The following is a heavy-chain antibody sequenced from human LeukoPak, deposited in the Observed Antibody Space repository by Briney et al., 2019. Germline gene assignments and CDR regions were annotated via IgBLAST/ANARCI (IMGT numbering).Heavy chain of an antibody. J-gene: IGHJ4*02. CDR1: GYTFTSYY. D-gene: IGHD2-21*02. CDR3: AREYIAYCGGDCYLDY. CDR2: INPSGGST. Sequence: ASVKVSCKASGYTFTSYYMHWVRQAPGQGLEWMGIINPSGGSTSYAQKFQGRVTMTRDTSTSTVYMELSSLRSEDTAVYYCAREYIAYCGGDCYLDYWGQGTLVTVSS. V-gene: IGHV1-46*01.